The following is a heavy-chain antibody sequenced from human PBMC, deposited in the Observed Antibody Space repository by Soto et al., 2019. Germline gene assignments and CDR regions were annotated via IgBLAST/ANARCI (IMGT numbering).Heavy chain of an antibody. Sequence: EVQLVESGGGLVQPGGSLSLSCAASGFTFSSYWMSWVRQAPGKGLEWVANIKQDGSEKYYVDSVKVRFTIARHNAKNSLYLQMNSRRANDTAVYYCGRVRDGEDGYCCDYWGHRTLVTVCS. V-gene: IGHV3-7*01. CDR3: GRVRDGEDGYCCDY. CDR2: IKQDGSEK. D-gene: IGHD4-17*01. CDR1: GFTFSSYW. J-gene: IGHJ4*01.